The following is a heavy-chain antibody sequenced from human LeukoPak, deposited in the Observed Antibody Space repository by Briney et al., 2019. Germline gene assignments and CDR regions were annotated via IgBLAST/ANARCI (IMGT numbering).Heavy chain of an antibody. J-gene: IGHJ4*02. Sequence: PGGSLRLSCAASGFTFSSYAMSWVRQAPGKGLEWVSTISASGDITYYADSVVGRFTISRDNSRNTLYLQLDSLRVDDTAVYYCAQDLAWIRFDNWGQGTLVTVSS. CDR2: ISASGDIT. CDR3: AQDLAWIRFDN. D-gene: IGHD5-12*01. CDR1: GFTFSSYA. V-gene: IGHV3-23*01.